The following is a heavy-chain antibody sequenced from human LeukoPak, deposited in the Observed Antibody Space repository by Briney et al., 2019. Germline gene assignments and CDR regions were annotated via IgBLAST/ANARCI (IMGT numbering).Heavy chain of an antibody. V-gene: IGHV5-51*01. Sequence: GESLKISCKGSGYSFTSFWIGWVRQMPGKGLEWMGIIYPGDSDTRYSPSFQGQVTISADKAINTAYLQWSSLKASDTAMYYCARLLVRGNYDAFDIWGQGTMVTVSS. CDR3: ARLLVRGNYDAFDI. J-gene: IGHJ3*02. D-gene: IGHD3-10*01. CDR1: GYSFTSFW. CDR2: IYPGDSDT.